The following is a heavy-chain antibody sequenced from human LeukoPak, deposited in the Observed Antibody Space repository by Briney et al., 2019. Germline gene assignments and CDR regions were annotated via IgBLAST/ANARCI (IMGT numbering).Heavy chain of an antibody. CDR3: ARDRNYDGSVYYEDDYFDY. CDR2: ISWDGGST. Sequence: GALRLSCAASGFTFDDYAMHWVRQAPGKGLEWVSLISWDGGSTYYADSVKGRFTISRDNAKNLVYLQMNSLRGEDTAVYYCARDRNYDGSVYYEDDYFDYWGQGTLVTVSS. J-gene: IGHJ4*02. V-gene: IGHV3-43D*03. CDR1: GFTFDDYA. D-gene: IGHD3-22*01.